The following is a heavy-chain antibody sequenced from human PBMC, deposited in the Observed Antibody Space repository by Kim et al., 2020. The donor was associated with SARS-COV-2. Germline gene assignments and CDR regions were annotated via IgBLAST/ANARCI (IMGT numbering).Heavy chain of an antibody. CDR2: ISYSGNP. Sequence: SETLSLTCSVSGGTIRSGGKFWTWIRQHPAKGLEWIGYISYSGNPHYSPSLRSRVSISLQTSYNQFSLELTSVTAADTAVYYCARGQPLDYWGQGILVTV. V-gene: IGHV4-31*03. CDR3: ARGQPLDY. CDR1: GGTIRSGGKF. D-gene: IGHD2-2*01. J-gene: IGHJ4*02.